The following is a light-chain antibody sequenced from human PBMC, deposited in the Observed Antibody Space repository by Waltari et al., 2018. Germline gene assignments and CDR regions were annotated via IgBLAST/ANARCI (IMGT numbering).Light chain of an antibody. CDR2: GAS. CDR3: QEDYGAPPIT. V-gene: IGKV4-1*01. CDR1: RYLSSL. Sequence: DIVLTQSPESLALSLGERAAINCRSSRYLSSLAWYHRKPGHPPKLLIYGASTRQSGVPDRFSGSGSGTDFTLTISSLQPEDVAVYYCQEDYGAPPITFGQGTRLEIK. J-gene: IGKJ5*01.